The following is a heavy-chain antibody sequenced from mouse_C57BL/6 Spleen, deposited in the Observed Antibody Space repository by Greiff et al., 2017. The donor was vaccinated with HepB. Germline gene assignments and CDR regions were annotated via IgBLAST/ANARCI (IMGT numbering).Heavy chain of an antibody. Sequence: VQLQQSGPELVKPGASVKISCKASGYSFTGYYMNWVKQSPEKSLEWIGEINPSTGGTTYNQKFKAKATLTVDKSSSTAYMQLKSLTSEDSAVYYCARGPYYGSSFDYWGQGTTLTVSS. CDR1: GYSFTGYY. CDR2: INPSTGGT. J-gene: IGHJ2*01. V-gene: IGHV1-42*01. D-gene: IGHD1-1*01. CDR3: ARGPYYGSSFDY.